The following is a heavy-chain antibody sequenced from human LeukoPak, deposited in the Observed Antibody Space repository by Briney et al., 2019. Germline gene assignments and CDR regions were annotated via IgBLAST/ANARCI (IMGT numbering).Heavy chain of an antibody. D-gene: IGHD1-1*01. Sequence: SETLSLTCTVSGGSISGYYWSWIRQPPGKGLEWIGYISYSGSTNFNPSLKSRVTISVDTSKNQFSLKLSSVTAADTAVYYRAREGTAGTNLNWFDPWGQGTLVTVSS. J-gene: IGHJ5*02. CDR2: ISYSGST. V-gene: IGHV4-59*01. CDR3: AREGTAGTNLNWFDP. CDR1: GGSISGYY.